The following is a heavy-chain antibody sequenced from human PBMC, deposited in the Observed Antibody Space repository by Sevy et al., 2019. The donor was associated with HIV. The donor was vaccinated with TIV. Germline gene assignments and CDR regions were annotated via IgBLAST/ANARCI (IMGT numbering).Heavy chain of an antibody. D-gene: IGHD3-10*01. CDR3: GRSGSYYQVSWFDP. CDR2: INHSGST. V-gene: IGHV4-34*01. Sequence: LETLSLTCGVYNGSFSGYYWSWIRQSPEKGLEWIGQINHSGSTNYNPSLKSRITISIDMSQSQFSLNLSSVTAADTAIYYCGRSGSYYQVSWFDPWGQGTLVTVSS. CDR1: NGSFSGYY. J-gene: IGHJ5*02.